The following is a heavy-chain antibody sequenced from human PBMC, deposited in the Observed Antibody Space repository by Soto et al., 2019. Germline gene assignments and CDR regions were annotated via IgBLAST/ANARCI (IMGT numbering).Heavy chain of an antibody. CDR1: GFTFSDYA. D-gene: IGHD4-4*01. CDR2: ISSSGDHT. J-gene: IGHJ4*02. Sequence: EVQLLESGGGLVQPGGSLRLSCAASGFTFSDYAMSWVRQAPGKGLDWVSAISSSGDHTFYADSVKGRFTISRDNSMNTLYLQVNSLRAEDTAVYYCAKLLRPGLQFFDFWGQGTLVTVSS. V-gene: IGHV3-23*01. CDR3: AKLLRPGLQFFDF.